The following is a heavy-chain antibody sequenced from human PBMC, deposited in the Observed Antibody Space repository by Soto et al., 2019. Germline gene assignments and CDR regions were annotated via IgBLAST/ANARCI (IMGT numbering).Heavy chain of an antibody. V-gene: IGHV1-18*04. CDR2: ISAYNGNT. J-gene: IGHJ3*02. D-gene: IGHD1-26*01. CDR3: ARDNGVVGAHGPFAI. Sequence: AAAVKFSCKASGYTFSSYGLTWVRQAPGQGLEWMGWISAYNGNTHSAQNFQGRVTMTTDTSTNTGYMELRSLRSDDTAVYYCARDNGVVGAHGPFAIWGQGTMVTVS. CDR1: GYTFSSYG.